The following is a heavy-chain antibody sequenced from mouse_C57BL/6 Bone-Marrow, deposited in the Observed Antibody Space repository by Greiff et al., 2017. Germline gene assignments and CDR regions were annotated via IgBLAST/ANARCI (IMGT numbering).Heavy chain of an antibody. D-gene: IGHD3-1*01. V-gene: IGHV7-1*01. CDR2: SRNKANDYTT. CDR3: ARDGESGWYFDV. CDR1: GFTFSDFY. Sequence: EVNVVESGGGLVQSGRSLRLSCATSGFTFSDFYMEWVRQAPGKGLEWIAASRNKANDYTTEYSASVKGRFIVSRDTSQSILYLQMNALRAEDTAIYYGARDGESGWYFDVWGTGTTVTVSS. J-gene: IGHJ1*03.